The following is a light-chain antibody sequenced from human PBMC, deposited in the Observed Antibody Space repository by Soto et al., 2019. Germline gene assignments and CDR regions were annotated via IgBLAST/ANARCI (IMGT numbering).Light chain of an antibody. CDR2: AAS. CDR1: QSISSY. J-gene: IGKJ5*01. V-gene: IGKV1-39*01. Sequence: DIQMTHSPSSVSASVGERVTITCRASQSISSYLNWYQHKPGKAPKLLIYAASSLQSGVPSRFSGSGSGTNFTLTISSLQPEDFATYYCQQSYSAPITFGQGTRLEIK. CDR3: QQSYSAPIT.